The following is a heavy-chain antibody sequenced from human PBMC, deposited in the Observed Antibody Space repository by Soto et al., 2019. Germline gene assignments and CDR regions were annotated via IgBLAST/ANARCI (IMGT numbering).Heavy chain of an antibody. Sequence: PGGSLRLSCAASGFTFSSYGMSWVRQAPGKGLEWVSAISGSGGSTYYADSVKGRFTISRDNSKNTLYLQMNSLRAEDTAVYYCAKDLSVVVTAIGAFDIWGQGTMVTVSS. V-gene: IGHV3-23*01. CDR1: GFTFSSYG. CDR2: ISGSGGST. CDR3: AKDLSVVVTAIGAFDI. J-gene: IGHJ3*02. D-gene: IGHD2-21*02.